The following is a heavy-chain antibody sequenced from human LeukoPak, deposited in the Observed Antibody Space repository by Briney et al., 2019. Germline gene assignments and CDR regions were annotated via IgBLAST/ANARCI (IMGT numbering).Heavy chain of an antibody. Sequence: PSETLSLTCPVSGGSISNSLYHWGWVRQPPGEGLEWIGSIYHTGNTYYNPSLKGRVTISVDTSNNQFSLKLSSVIAADTAVYYCTRLRDGTPGDYWGQGTLVTVSS. CDR2: IYHTGNT. CDR1: GGSISNSLYH. CDR3: TRLRDGTPGDY. J-gene: IGHJ4*02. D-gene: IGHD1-14*01. V-gene: IGHV4-39*01.